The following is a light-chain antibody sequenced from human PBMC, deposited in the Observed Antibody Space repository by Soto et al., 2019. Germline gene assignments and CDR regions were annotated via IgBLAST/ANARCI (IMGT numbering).Light chain of an antibody. CDR1: QSVSSS. CDR2: GAS. Sequence: EIVITQSPGTLSVSPGDRATLSCRASQSVSSSLAWYQQKPGQAPRLLILGASTRATGIPARFSGSGSGTESTLSISSLQSEDSAVYYCKQYKEWPPFTFGQGARLEI. CDR3: KQYKEWPPFT. V-gene: IGKV3-15*01. J-gene: IGKJ5*01.